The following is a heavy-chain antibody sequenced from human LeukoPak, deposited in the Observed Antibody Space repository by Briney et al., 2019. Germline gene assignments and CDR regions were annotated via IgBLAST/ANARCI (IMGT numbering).Heavy chain of an antibody. CDR2: IYHSGST. J-gene: IGHJ5*01. Sequence: SETLSLTCTVSGGSISSGDYYWSWIRQPPGKGLECVGYIYHSGSTYYNPSLKSRVTISVDRSNNQFSLKLSSVTSADTAVYYCARDLAYSSSSAIDSWGQGTLVTVSS. V-gene: IGHV4-30-2*01. CDR3: ARDLAYSSSSAIDS. CDR1: GGSISSGDYY. D-gene: IGHD6-6*01.